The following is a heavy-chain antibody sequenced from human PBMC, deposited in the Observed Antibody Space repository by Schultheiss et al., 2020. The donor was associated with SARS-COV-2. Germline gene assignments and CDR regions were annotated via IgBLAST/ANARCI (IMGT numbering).Heavy chain of an antibody. Sequence: SVKVSCKASGGTFSSYAISWVRQAPGQGLEWMGRIIPILGTANYAQKFQGRVTITADKSTSTAYMELSRLRSDDTAVYYCAVPHYEGSGLNKSEGDYWGQGTLVTVSS. CDR3: AVPHYEGSGLNKSEGDY. CDR2: IIPILGTA. CDR1: GGTFSSYA. D-gene: IGHD3-10*01. V-gene: IGHV1-69*04. J-gene: IGHJ4*02.